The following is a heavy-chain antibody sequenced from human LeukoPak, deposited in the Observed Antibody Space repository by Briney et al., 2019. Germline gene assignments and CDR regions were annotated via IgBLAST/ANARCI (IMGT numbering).Heavy chain of an antibody. CDR2: ISSSGSTI. J-gene: IGHJ4*02. CDR1: GFTFSSYE. CDR3: ARPYSSGWYEFDY. V-gene: IGHV3-48*03. D-gene: IGHD6-19*01. Sequence: GGSLRLSCAASGFTFSSYEMNWVRQAPGKGLEWVSYISSSGSTIYYADSVKGRFTISRDNAKNSLYLQMNNLRAEDTAVYYCARPYSSGWYEFDYWGQGTLVTVSS.